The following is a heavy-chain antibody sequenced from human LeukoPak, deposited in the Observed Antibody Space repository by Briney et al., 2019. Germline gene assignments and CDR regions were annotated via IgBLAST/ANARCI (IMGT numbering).Heavy chain of an antibody. CDR1: GFSFSSNG. D-gene: IGHD3-10*01. CDR2: IWYDGSNK. J-gene: IGHJ4*02. CDR3: ARDRGDGSGTYCDY. V-gene: IGHV3-33*01. Sequence: PGGSLRLSCAASGFSFSSNGMHWVRQAPGKGLEWVAAIWYDGSNKYYGDAVKGRFTISRDNSKNTLYLQMNSLRDEDTAVYYCARDRGDGSGTYCDYWGRGTLVTVSS.